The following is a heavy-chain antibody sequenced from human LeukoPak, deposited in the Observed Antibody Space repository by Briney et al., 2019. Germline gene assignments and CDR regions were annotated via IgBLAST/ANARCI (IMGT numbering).Heavy chain of an antibody. J-gene: IGHJ6*02. CDR1: GFTFDDYA. CDR2: ISGDGGST. D-gene: IGHD6-13*01. CDR3: AKDTLAIAAAGYYYGMDV. V-gene: IGHV3-43*02. Sequence: GGSLRLSCAASGFTFDDYAMHWVRQAPGKGLEWVSLISGDGGSTYYADSVKGRFTISRDNSKNSLYLQMNSLRTEDTALYYCAKDTLAIAAAGYYYGMDVWGQGTTVTVSS.